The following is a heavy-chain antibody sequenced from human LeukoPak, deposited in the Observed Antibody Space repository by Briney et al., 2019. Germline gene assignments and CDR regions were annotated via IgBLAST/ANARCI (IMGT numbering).Heavy chain of an antibody. CDR1: GFTFSDYY. CDR3: ARVGIDCSGGSCYFGIDY. V-gene: IGHV3-11*01. D-gene: IGHD2-15*01. CDR2: ISSSGSTI. Sequence: GGSLRLSCAASGFTFSDYYMSWIRQAPGKGLEWVSYISSSGSTIYYADSVKGRFTISRDNAKNSLYLQMNSLRAEDTAVYYCARVGIDCSGGSCYFGIDYWGQGTLVTVSS. J-gene: IGHJ4*02.